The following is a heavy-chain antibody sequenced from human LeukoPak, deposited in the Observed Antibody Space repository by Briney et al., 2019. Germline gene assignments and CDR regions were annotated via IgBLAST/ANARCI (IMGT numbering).Heavy chain of an antibody. D-gene: IGHD3/OR15-3a*01. CDR3: ARSRSELDSWNAFDI. CDR1: GFTFSSYS. V-gene: IGHV3-21*01. J-gene: IGHJ3*02. Sequence: PGGSLRLSYAASGFTFSSYSMNWVRQAPGKGLEWVSSISSSSSYIYYADSVKGRFTISRDNAKNSLYLQMNSLRAEDTAVYYCARSRSELDSWNAFDIWGQGTMVTVSS. CDR2: ISSSSSYI.